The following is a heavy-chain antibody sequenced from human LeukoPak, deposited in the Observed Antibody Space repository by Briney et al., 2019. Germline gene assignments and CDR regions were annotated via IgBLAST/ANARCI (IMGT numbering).Heavy chain of an antibody. D-gene: IGHD3-10*01. V-gene: IGHV4-34*01. Sequence: SETLSLTCAVYGGSFSGYYWSWIRQPPGKGLEWIGEINHSGSTNYNPSLKSRVTISVDTSKNQFSLKLSSVTAADTAVYYCARHKSYPFYYGSVYFDYWGQGTLVTVSS. CDR1: GGSFSGYY. CDR3: ARHKSYPFYYGSVYFDY. J-gene: IGHJ4*02. CDR2: INHSGST.